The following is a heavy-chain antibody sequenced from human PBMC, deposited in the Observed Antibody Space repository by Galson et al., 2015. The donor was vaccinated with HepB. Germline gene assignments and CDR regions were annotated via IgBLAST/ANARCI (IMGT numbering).Heavy chain of an antibody. Sequence: QSGAEVKKPGESLRISCKGSGYSFTSYWISWVRQMPGKGLEWMGRIDPSDSYTNYSPSFQGHVTISADKSISTAYLQWSSLKASDTAMYYCARHDPGRNSDIVVVVAAAGGHINGMDVWGQGTTVTVSS. CDR2: IDPSDSYT. J-gene: IGHJ6*02. CDR3: ARHDPGRNSDIVVVVAAAGGHINGMDV. CDR1: GYSFTSYW. V-gene: IGHV5-10-1*01. D-gene: IGHD2-15*01.